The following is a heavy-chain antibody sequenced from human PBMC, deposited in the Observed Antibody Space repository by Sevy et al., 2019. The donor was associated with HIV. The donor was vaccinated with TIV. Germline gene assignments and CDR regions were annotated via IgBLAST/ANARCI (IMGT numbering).Heavy chain of an antibody. Sequence: GGSLRLSCAASGFTFSSYSMNWVRQAPGKGLEWVSSISSSSSYIYYADSVKGGFTISRVNAKNSLYLQMNSLRAEDTAVYYCAREGYSSSSGYWGQGTLVTVSS. CDR1: GFTFSSYS. CDR2: ISSSSSYI. V-gene: IGHV3-21*01. D-gene: IGHD6-6*01. CDR3: AREGYSSSSGY. J-gene: IGHJ4*02.